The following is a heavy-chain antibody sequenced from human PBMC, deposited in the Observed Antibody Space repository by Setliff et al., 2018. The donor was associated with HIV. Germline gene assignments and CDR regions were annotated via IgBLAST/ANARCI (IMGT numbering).Heavy chain of an antibody. CDR1: GGSFSDYS. J-gene: IGHJ4*02. Sequence: SETLSLTCAVYGGSFSDYSWTWIRQPPGRGLEWIGEINHSGSTSYNPSLKSRVSMSVDTSKNHFSLKLSSVTAADTAMYFCARQPPLSVLQVWFDDYWGQGTPVTVSS. V-gene: IGHV4-34*01. CDR3: ARQPPLSVLQVWFDDY. D-gene: IGHD3-10*01. CDR2: INHSGST.